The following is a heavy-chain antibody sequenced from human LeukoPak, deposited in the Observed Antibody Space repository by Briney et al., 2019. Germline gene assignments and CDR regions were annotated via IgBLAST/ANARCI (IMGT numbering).Heavy chain of an antibody. CDR1: GGSISSYY. J-gene: IGHJ4*02. CDR3: AAWGPLWFGELL. Sequence: SETLSLTCTVSGGSISSYYWSWIRQPPGKGLEWIGYIYYSGSTNYNPSLKSRVTISVDTSKNQFSLKLSSVTAADTAVYYCAAWGPLWFGELLWGQGTLVTVSS. CDR2: IYYSGST. V-gene: IGHV4-59*01. D-gene: IGHD3-10*01.